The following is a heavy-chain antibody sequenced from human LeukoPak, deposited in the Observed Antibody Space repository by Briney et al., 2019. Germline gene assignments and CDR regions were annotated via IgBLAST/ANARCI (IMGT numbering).Heavy chain of an antibody. CDR3: ARVLYDSSGYYYYYYGMGV. CDR2: ISAYNGNT. J-gene: IGHJ6*02. V-gene: IGHV1-18*01. Sequence: ASVKVSCKASGYTFTSYGISWVRQAPGQGLEWMGWISAYNGNTNYAQKLQGRVTMTTDTSTSTAYMELRSLRSDDTAVYYCARVLYDSSGYYYYYYGMGVWGQGTTVTVSS. D-gene: IGHD3-22*01. CDR1: GYTFTSYG.